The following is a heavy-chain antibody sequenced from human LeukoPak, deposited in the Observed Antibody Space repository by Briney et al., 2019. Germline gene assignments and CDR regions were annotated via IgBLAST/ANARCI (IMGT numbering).Heavy chain of an antibody. CDR3: ARTYYYDSSGYDY. CDR2: IYYSGST. D-gene: IGHD3-22*01. V-gene: IGHV4-39*01. J-gene: IGHJ4*02. Sequence: SETLSLTCTVSGGSISSSSYYWGWIRQPPGKGLEWIGSIYYSGSTYYNPSLKSRVTISVDTSKNQFSLKLSSVTAADTAVYYCARTYYYDSSGYDYLGQGTLVTVSS. CDR1: GGSISSSSYY.